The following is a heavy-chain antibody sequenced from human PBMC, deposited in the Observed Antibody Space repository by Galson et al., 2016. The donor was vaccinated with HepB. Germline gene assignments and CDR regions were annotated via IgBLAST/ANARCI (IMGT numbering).Heavy chain of an antibody. CDR3: ARDVHPRQQLVPGGYFDY. Sequence: SLRLSCAASGFTFSSYAMHWVRRAPGKGLEWVAVISYDGSSEYYAGSVRGRFTISRDNSKNTLYLHTNSLRTDDTAVYSWARDVHPRQQLVPGGYFDYWGQGTLVTVSS. V-gene: IGHV3-30*04. CDR2: ISYDGSSE. J-gene: IGHJ4*02. CDR1: GFTFSSYA. D-gene: IGHD6-13*01.